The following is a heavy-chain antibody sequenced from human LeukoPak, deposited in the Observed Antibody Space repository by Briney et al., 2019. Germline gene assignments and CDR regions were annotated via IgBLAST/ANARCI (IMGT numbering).Heavy chain of an antibody. V-gene: IGHV3-21*01. Sequence: GGSLRLSCAASGFTFSSYSMNWLRQAPGKGLEWVSSISSSSSYIYYADSVKGRFTISRDNAKNSLYLQMNSLRAEDTAVYYCARDLMVRGRFGFDPWGQGTLVTVSS. CDR1: GFTFSSYS. D-gene: IGHD3-10*01. CDR3: ARDLMVRGRFGFDP. J-gene: IGHJ5*02. CDR2: ISSSSSYI.